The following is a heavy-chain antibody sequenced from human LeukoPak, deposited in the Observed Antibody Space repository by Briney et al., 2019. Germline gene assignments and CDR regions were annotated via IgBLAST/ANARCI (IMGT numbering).Heavy chain of an antibody. J-gene: IGHJ4*02. CDR3: ARIPLAYSGAYYFDY. Sequence: SETLSLTCTVSRGSISGSIRSFYWSWLRQPPGKGLEWIGYISSSGSTHGNPSLRSRVTISLDASKNQFFLTLSSVSAADTALYYCARIPLAYSGAYYFDYWGQGTLVTVSP. CDR2: ISSSGST. V-gene: IGHV4-4*09. CDR1: RGSISGSIRSFY. D-gene: IGHD1-26*01.